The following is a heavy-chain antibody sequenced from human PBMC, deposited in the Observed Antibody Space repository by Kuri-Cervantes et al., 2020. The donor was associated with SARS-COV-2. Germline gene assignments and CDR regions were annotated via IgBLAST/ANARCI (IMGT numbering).Heavy chain of an antibody. V-gene: IGHV4-30-2*01. CDR3: ARSIRGTVTDYIYYMDV. D-gene: IGHD4-17*01. CDR1: VGSISIVSYY. Sequence: SQTLSLTCAFSVGSISIVSYYGVWIRQPPGKGLESIGYIYHSGLTYYNPSIKSRMAMSVDKSKNQVSLRLHSVTAADTAVYYCARSIRGTVTDYIYYMDVWGRGTTVTVSS. CDR2: IYHSGLT. J-gene: IGHJ6*03.